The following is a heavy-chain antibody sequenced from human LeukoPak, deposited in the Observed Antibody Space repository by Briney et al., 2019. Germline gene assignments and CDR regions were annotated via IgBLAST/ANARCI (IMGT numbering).Heavy chain of an antibody. J-gene: IGHJ4*02. CDR1: GFTFSNYW. V-gene: IGHV3-7*01. CDR2: IKQEGSEK. CDR3: ASLNRGYSGYDWIFDY. D-gene: IGHD5-12*01. Sequence: GGSLRLSCAASGFTFSNYWMSWVRQAHGKGLEWVAKIKQEGSEKYYVDSVKGRFTISRDSAKNSLYLQMNSLRAEDMAVYYCASLNRGYSGYDWIFDYWGQGTLVTVSS.